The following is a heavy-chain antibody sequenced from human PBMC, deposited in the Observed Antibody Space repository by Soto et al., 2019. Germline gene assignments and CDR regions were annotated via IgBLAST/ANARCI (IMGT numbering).Heavy chain of an antibody. CDR3: ASHSSLRGYCISTSCYGYYYGMDV. CDR1: GGTFSSYA. D-gene: IGHD2-2*01. Sequence: ASVKVSCKASGGTFSSYAISWVRQAPGQGLEWMGGIIPIFGTADYAQKFQGRVTITADESTSTAYMELSGLRSEDTAVYYCASHSSLRGYCISTSCYGYYYGMDVWGQGTTVTVSS. V-gene: IGHV1-69*13. J-gene: IGHJ6*02. CDR2: IIPIFGTA.